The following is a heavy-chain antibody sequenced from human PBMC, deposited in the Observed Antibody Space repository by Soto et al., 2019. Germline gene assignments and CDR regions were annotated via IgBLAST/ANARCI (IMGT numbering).Heavy chain of an antibody. V-gene: IGHV5-51*01. CDR2: IYPGDSDT. D-gene: IGHD2-2*01. Sequence: GESLKISCKGSGYSFTSYWIGWVRQMPGKGREWMGIIYPGDSDTRYSPSFQGQVTISADKSISTAYLQWSSLKASDTAMYYCARLEEDIVLVPAARNYYYYYGMDVWGQGTTVTVSS. J-gene: IGHJ6*02. CDR3: ARLEEDIVLVPAARNYYYYYGMDV. CDR1: GYSFTSYW.